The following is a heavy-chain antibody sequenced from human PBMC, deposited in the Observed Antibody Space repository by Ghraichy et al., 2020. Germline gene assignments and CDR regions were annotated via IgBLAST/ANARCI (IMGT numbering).Heavy chain of an antibody. CDR2: IYYSGST. D-gene: IGHD6-6*01. CDR3: ARGYSSSSLFGYFDY. V-gene: IGHV4-59*01. J-gene: IGHJ4*02. Sequence: ESLNISCTVSGGSISSYYWSWIRQPPGKGLEWIGYIYYSGSTNYNPSLKSRVTISVDTSKNQFSLKLSSVTAADTAVYYCARGYSSSSLFGYFDYWGQGTLVTVSS. CDR1: GGSISSYY.